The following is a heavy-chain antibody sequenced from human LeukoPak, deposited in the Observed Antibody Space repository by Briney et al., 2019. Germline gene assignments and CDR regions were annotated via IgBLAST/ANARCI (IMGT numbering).Heavy chain of an antibody. D-gene: IGHD2-21*02. V-gene: IGHV3-53*01. Sequence: GGSLRLSCAASGFTVSSNYMSWVRQAPGKGLEWVSVIYSDDSTYYADSLKGRFTISRDNSKNTLYLQMNSLRAEDTAVYYCAKVKPGGDYYYFDYWGQGTLVTVSS. CDR3: AKVKPGGDYYYFDY. CDR1: GFTVSSNY. J-gene: IGHJ4*02. CDR2: IYSDDST.